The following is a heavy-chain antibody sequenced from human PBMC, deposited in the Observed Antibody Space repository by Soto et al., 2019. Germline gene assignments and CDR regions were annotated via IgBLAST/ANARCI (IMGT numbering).Heavy chain of an antibody. V-gene: IGHV1-46*01. CDR3: ARGDSVDTVLALQS. Sequence: GASVKVSCKASGYTFTRYYMHWVRQAPGQGLEWMGIINPSGGSTRYAREFQGRVTMTRDTSTTKVYMELSSLRSEDTAVYYCARGDSVDTVLALQSWGQGTLVTVSS. D-gene: IGHD5-18*01. CDR1: GYTFTRYY. J-gene: IGHJ5*02. CDR2: INPSGGST.